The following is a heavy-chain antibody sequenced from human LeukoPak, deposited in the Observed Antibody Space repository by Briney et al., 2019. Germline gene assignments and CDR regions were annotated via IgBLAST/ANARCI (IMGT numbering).Heavy chain of an antibody. Sequence: SETLSLTCTVSGGSISSSSYYWGWIRQPPGKGLEWIGSIYYSGSTYYNPSLKSRVTISVDTSKNQFSLKLSSVTAADTAVYYCATGTFKQQLLFDIWGQGTMVTVSS. D-gene: IGHD6-13*01. CDR2: IYYSGST. CDR3: ATGTFKQQLLFDI. CDR1: GGSISSSSYY. V-gene: IGHV4-39*07. J-gene: IGHJ3*02.